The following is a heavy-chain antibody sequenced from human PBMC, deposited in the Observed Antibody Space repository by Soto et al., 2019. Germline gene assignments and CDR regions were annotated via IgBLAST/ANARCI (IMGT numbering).Heavy chain of an antibody. CDR3: AKGYKGVLYYFDY. V-gene: IGHV3-23*01. CDR2: ISGSGGST. Sequence: GGSLRLSCAASGFTFSSYAMSWVRQAPGKGLEWVSAISGSGGSTYYADSVKGRFTISRDNSKNTLYLQMNSLRTEDTAVYYCAKGYKGVLYYFDYLGQGTLVTVSS. J-gene: IGHJ4*02. CDR1: GFTFSSYA. D-gene: IGHD1-1*01.